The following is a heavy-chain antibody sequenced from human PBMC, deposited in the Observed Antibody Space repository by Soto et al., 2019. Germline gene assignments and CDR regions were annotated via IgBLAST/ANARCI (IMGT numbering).Heavy chain of an antibody. Sequence: SETLSVTCTVSGGSISSYYWSWIRQPPGKGLEWIGYIYYSGSTNYNPSLKSRVTISVDTSKNQFSLKLSSVTAADTAVYYCARNGGWWLPGGDWFDPWGQGTLVSVSS. CDR3: ARNGGWWLPGGDWFDP. V-gene: IGHV4-59*01. CDR2: IYYSGST. J-gene: IGHJ5*02. D-gene: IGHD5-12*01. CDR1: GGSISSYY.